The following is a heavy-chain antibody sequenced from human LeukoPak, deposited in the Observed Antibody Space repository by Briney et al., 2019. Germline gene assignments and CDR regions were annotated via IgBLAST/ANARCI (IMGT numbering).Heavy chain of an antibody. Sequence: ASVKVSCKVSGYSFTSYYVHWVRQAPGQGLEWVGIINPRTGSTTYAQKVQGRVIVTRDTSTSTVYMELSSLRSEDTAVYYCARGIAETGITFDYWGQGTLVTVSS. V-gene: IGHV1-46*01. CDR2: INPRTGST. J-gene: IGHJ4*02. CDR1: GYSFTSYY. D-gene: IGHD6-19*01. CDR3: ARGIAETGITFDY.